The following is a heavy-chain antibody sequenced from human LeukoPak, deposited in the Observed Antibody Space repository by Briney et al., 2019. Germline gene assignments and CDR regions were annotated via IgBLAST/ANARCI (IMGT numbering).Heavy chain of an antibody. CDR1: GFTFSSYA. CDR3: ARRYCSSTSCPIDY. V-gene: IGHV3-30-3*01. J-gene: IGHJ4*02. Sequence: QPGGSLRLSCAASGFTFSSYAMHWVRQAPGKGLEWVAVISYDGSNKYYADSVKGRFTISRDNSKNTLYLQMNSLRAEDTAVYYCARRYCSSTSCPIDYWGQGTLVTVFS. D-gene: IGHD2-2*01. CDR2: ISYDGSNK.